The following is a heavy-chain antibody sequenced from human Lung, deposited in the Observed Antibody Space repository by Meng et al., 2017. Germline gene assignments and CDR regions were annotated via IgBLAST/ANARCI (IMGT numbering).Heavy chain of an antibody. CDR3: ARGPTTMAHDFDY. Sequence: QVQLRQWGARLVKPSETLSLPRGVSGWTFSDYYWSWIRQPPGKGLEWIGEINHSGSTNYNPSLESRATISVDTSQNNLSLKLSSVTAADSAVYCCARGPTTMAHDFDYWGQGTLVTVSS. D-gene: IGHD4-11*01. CDR2: INHSGST. V-gene: IGHV4-34*01. J-gene: IGHJ4*02. CDR1: GWTFSDYY.